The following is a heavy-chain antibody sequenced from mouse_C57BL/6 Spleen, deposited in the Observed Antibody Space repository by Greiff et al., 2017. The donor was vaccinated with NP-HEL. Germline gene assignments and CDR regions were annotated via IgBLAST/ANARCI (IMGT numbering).Heavy chain of an antibody. Sequence: VQLQQSGAELMKPGASVKLSCKATGYTFTGYWIEWVKQRPGHGLEWIGEILPGSGSTNYNEKFKGKGTFTADTSSNTAYMQLSSLTTEDAAIYYCAKGGYDYDGGWFAYWGQGTLVTVSA. D-gene: IGHD2-4*01. CDR2: ILPGSGST. CDR1: GYTFTGYW. J-gene: IGHJ3*01. CDR3: AKGGYDYDGGWFAY. V-gene: IGHV1-9*01.